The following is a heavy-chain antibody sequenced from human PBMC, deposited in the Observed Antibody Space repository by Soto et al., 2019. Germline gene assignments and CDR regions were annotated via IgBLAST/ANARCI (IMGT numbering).Heavy chain of an antibody. CDR2: ISGSGDST. CDR3: ASRNYYASGSYYCYYFDV. V-gene: IGHV3-23*01. D-gene: IGHD3-10*01. CDR1: GLIFNNYA. Sequence: PGGSLRLSCAASGLIFNNYAMSWVRQAPGRGLQWVSGISGSGDSTYYADSVKGRFTISRDNSKNTLYLQMNSLRAEDTALYYCASRNYYASGSYYCYYFDVWSQGTLVTVAS. J-gene: IGHJ4*02.